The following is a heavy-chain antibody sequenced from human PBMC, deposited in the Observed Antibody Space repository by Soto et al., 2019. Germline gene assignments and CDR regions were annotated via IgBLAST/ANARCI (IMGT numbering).Heavy chain of an antibody. CDR3: AKDTVLPYMLDYYYYYDMDV. J-gene: IGHJ6*02. CDR1: GFTFSSYA. D-gene: IGHD2-15*01. CDR2: ISGSGGST. V-gene: IGHV3-23*01. Sequence: GGSLRLSCAASGFTFSSYAMSLVRQAPGKGLEWVSAISGSGGSTYYADAVKGRFTISRDNSKNTLYLQMNSLRAEETAVYYCAKDTVLPYMLDYYYYYDMDVWGQGTTVTVSS.